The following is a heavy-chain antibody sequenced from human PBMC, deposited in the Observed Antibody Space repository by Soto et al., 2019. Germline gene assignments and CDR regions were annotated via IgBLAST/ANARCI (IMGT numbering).Heavy chain of an antibody. CDR3: ARYGSGIYYNEYFDY. CDR1: GGSISSYY. V-gene: IGHV4-59*01. Sequence: SETLSLTCTVSGGSISSYYWSWIRQPPGKGLEWIGYIYYSGSTNYNPSLKSRVTISVDTSKNQFSLKLSSVTAADTAVYYCARYGSGIYYNEYFDYWGQGTLVSVSS. CDR2: IYYSGST. J-gene: IGHJ4*02. D-gene: IGHD3-10*01.